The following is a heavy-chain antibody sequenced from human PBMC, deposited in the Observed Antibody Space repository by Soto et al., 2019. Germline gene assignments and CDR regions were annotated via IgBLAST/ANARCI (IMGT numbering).Heavy chain of an antibody. V-gene: IGHV3-30*09. CDR2: ISYGGDNK. CDR3: AKARHSTSWYGLEADF. J-gene: IGHJ4*02. D-gene: IGHD6-13*01. CDR1: GFIFSDYA. Sequence: QVQLVESGGGVVQPGRYLRLSCAASGFIFSDYAMHWVRQAPGKGLEWVAVISYGGDNKYYADSVRGRFAISRDNLKNTLDLQMNSLNPEDTAVYHCAKARHSTSWYGLEADFWGQGTLVTVSS.